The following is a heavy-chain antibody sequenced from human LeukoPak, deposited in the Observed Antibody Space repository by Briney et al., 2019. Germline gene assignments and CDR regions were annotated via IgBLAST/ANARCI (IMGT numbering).Heavy chain of an antibody. D-gene: IGHD3-10*01. J-gene: IGHJ4*02. Sequence: PGGSLRLSYAASGFTVSSNYMSWVRQAPGKGLEWVSVIYSGGSTYYADSVKGRFTISRDNSKNTLYLQMNSLRAEDTAVYYCARWGSGTDGFDYWGQGTLVTVSS. CDR1: GFTVSSNY. CDR3: ARWGSGTDGFDY. V-gene: IGHV3-66*01. CDR2: IYSGGST.